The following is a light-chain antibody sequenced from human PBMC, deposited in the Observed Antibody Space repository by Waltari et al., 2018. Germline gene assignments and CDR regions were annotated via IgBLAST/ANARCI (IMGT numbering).Light chain of an antibody. Sequence: SCRASQSIGKDLVWYQQKPGQAPRLLMYAASSRATGIPDRFSGSGSGTDFSLTISRLEPEDFAVYYCQKYDRLPATFGQGTKVEIK. CDR3: QKYDRLPAT. J-gene: IGKJ1*01. CDR1: QSIGKD. CDR2: AAS. V-gene: IGKV3-20*01.